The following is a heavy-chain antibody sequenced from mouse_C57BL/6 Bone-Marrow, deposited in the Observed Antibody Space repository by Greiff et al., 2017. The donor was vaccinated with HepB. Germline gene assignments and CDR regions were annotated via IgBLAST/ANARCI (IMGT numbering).Heavy chain of an antibody. CDR2: IHPNSGST. Sequence: QVQLKQPGAELVKPGASVKLSCKASGYTFTSYWMHWVKQRPGQGLEWIGMIHPNSGSTNYNEKFKSKATLTVDKSSSTAYMQLSSLTSEDSAVYYCASPYGYDGAWFAYWGQGTLVTVSA. J-gene: IGHJ3*01. D-gene: IGHD2-2*01. CDR1: GYTFTSYW. V-gene: IGHV1-64*01. CDR3: ASPYGYDGAWFAY.